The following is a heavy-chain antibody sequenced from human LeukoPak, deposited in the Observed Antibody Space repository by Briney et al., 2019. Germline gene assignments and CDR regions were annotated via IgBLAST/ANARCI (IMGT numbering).Heavy chain of an antibody. D-gene: IGHD5-24*01. CDR1: GYTFTSYD. CDR2: MNPNSGNT. V-gene: IGHV1-8*01. J-gene: IGHJ3*01. Sequence: ASVKVSCKASGYTFTSYDINWVRQATRQGLEWMGWMNPNSGNTGYAQKFQGRVTMTRNTSISTAYMELSSLRSEDTAVYYCAMKAVPRPRLHDAFDFWGQGTVVSVSS. CDR3: AMKAVPRPRLHDAFDF.